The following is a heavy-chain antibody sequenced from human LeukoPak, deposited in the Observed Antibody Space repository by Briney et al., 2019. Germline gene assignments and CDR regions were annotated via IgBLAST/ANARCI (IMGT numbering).Heavy chain of an antibody. J-gene: IGHJ4*02. D-gene: IGHD6-13*01. CDR2: ISYDGSNK. V-gene: IGHV3-30-3*01. Sequence: GGSLRLSCAASGFTFSSYAMHWVRQAPGKGLEWVAVISYDGSNKYYADSVKGRFTISRDNSKNTLYLQMNSLRAEDTAVYYCAGDAKSYSSSWYFKEWGQGTLVTVSS. CDR3: AGDAKSYSSSWYFKE. CDR1: GFTFSSYA.